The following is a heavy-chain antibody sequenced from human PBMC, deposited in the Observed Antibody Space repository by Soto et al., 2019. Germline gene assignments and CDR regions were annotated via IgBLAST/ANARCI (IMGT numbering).Heavy chain of an antibody. V-gene: IGHV4-34*01. D-gene: IGHD4-4*01. Sequence: SETLSLTCAVYGGSFSGYYWSWIRQPPGKGLEWIGEINHSGSTNYNPSLKSRVTISVDTSKNQFSLKLSSVTAADTAVYYCTRGQVIGHWGQGTLVTVSS. CDR2: INHSGST. CDR3: TRGQVIGH. J-gene: IGHJ4*02. CDR1: GGSFSGYY.